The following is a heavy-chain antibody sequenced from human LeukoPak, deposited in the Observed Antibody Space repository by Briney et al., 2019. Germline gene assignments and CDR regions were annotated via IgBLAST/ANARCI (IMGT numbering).Heavy chain of an antibody. CDR1: LRSLSNRSCE. D-gene: IGHD6-13*01. Sequence: SETLSLACTVPLRSLSNRSCESGWIRQPPGKGLEWTGSIYYSGSTYYNPSLKSRVTISVDTSKNQFSLKLSSVTAADTAVYYCARGIAAQYYYYYYMDVWGKGTTVTVSS. V-gene: IGHV4-39*01. CDR2: IYYSGST. J-gene: IGHJ6*03. CDR3: ARGIAAQYYYYYYMDV.